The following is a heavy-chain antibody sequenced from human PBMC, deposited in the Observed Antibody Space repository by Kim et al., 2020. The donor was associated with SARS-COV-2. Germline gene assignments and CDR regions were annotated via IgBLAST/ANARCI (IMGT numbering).Heavy chain of an antibody. J-gene: IGHJ5*01. Sequence: SETLSLTCAVSGVSISNNYWWSWVRQPPGKGLEWIGEIYHSGNTNFNSSLKSRVTISADKSMNQFSLRLRSVTAADTAVYYCARTTVGSYSGMYYGGGF. D-gene: IGHD1-26*01. CDR3: ARTTVGSYSGMYYGGGF. V-gene: IGHV4-4*02. CDR1: GVSISNNYW. CDR2: IYHSGNT.